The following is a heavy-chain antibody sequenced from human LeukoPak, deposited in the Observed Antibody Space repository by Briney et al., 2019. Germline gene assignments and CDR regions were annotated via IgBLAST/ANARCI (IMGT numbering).Heavy chain of an antibody. Sequence: GSSVKVSCKASGGTFSSYAISWVRQAPGQGLEWMGWISIYNGNTDYAQKLRGRVTMTTDTSTSTAYMELGSLRSDDTAVYYCARITYDFWSGYYMPDDPWGQGTLVTVSS. CDR1: GGTFSSYA. CDR2: ISIYNGNT. CDR3: ARITYDFWSGYYMPDDP. J-gene: IGHJ5*02. D-gene: IGHD3-3*01. V-gene: IGHV1-18*01.